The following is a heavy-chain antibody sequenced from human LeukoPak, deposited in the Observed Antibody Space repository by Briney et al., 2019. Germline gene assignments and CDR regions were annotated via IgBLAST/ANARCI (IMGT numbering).Heavy chain of an antibody. CDR2: IYYSGST. CDR3: ARLGSGGYRY. CDR1: GGSISSSSYY. J-gene: IGHJ4*02. Sequence: PSETLSLTCTVSGGSISSSSYYWGWIRQPLGKGLEWIGSIYYSGSTYYNPSLKSRVTISVDTSKNQFSLKLSSVTAADTAVYYCARLGSGGYRYWGQGTLVTVSS. D-gene: IGHD3-3*01. V-gene: IGHV4-39*01.